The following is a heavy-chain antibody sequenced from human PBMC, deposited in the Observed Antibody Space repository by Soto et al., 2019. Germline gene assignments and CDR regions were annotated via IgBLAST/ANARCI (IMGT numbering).Heavy chain of an antibody. Sequence: PSETLSLTCAVYGGSFSGYYWSWIRQPPGKGLEWIGEINHSGSTNYNPSLKSRVTISVDTSKNQFSLKLSSVTAADTAVYYCARSRLIAAARRYYYYYGMDVWGQGTTVTVSS. V-gene: IGHV4-34*01. CDR3: ARSRLIAAARRYYYYYGMDV. J-gene: IGHJ6*02. CDR1: GGSFSGYY. CDR2: INHSGST. D-gene: IGHD6-13*01.